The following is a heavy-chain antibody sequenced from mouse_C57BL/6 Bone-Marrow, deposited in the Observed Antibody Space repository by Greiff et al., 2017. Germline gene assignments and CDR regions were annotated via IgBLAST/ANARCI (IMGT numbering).Heavy chain of an antibody. V-gene: IGHV1-15*01. CDR1: GYTFTDYE. Sequence: VQLQQSGAELVRPGASVTLSCKASGYTFTDYEMHWVKQTPVHGLEWIGAIDPETGGTAYNQKFKGKAILTADKSSSTAYMELRSLTSEDSAVYYCSYGYDGIGFAYWGQGTLVTVSA. CDR3: SYGYDGIGFAY. J-gene: IGHJ3*01. CDR2: IDPETGGT. D-gene: IGHD2-2*01.